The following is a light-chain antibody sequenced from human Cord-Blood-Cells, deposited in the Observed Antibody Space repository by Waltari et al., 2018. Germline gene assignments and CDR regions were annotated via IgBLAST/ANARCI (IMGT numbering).Light chain of an antibody. CDR2: GAS. Sequence: EIVMTQSPATLSVSPGERATLSCRASQSVSSNLAWYQQPPGQAPRLLIHGASTTATGTPARFSGSGSGTEFTLTISSLQSEDFAVYYCQQYNNWPPWTFGQGTKVEIK. V-gene: IGKV3-15*01. J-gene: IGKJ1*01. CDR3: QQYNNWPPWT. CDR1: QSVSSN.